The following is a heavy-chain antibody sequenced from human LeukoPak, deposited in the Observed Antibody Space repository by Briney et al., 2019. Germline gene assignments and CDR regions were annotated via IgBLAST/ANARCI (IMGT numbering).Heavy chain of an antibody. D-gene: IGHD5-18*01. Sequence: SETLSLTCTVSGGSISSDYWSWIRQPPGKGLEWIGYIYYSGSTNYNPSLKSRVTISVDTSKNQFSLKLSSVTAADAAVYYCARNGDTAMALWYFVLWGRGPLVTVSS. CDR2: IYYSGST. CDR3: ARNGDTAMALWYFVL. J-gene: IGHJ2*01. V-gene: IGHV4-59*01. CDR1: GGSISSDY.